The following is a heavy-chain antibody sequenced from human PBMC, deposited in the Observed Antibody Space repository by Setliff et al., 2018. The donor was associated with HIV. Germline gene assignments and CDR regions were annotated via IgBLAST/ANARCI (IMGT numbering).Heavy chain of an antibody. CDR3: ARGAERYVDWLSRSHDAFDI. V-gene: IGHV4-38-2*02. D-gene: IGHD3-9*01. CDR2: IYHSGSA. CDR1: GYSISSDY. Sequence: SETLSLTCNVSGYSISSDYWGWIRQSPGKGLEWIGSIYHSGSAYYNPSLKSRVTISVDTSKNQFSVKLTSVTAADTAMYYCARGAERYVDWLSRSHDAFDIWGQGTMVTVSS. J-gene: IGHJ3*02.